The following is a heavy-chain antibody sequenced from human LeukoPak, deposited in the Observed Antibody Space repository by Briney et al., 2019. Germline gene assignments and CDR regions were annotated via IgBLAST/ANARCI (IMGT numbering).Heavy chain of an antibody. V-gene: IGHV4-59*01. CDR3: ARGRSSTSLNYYYYYMDV. CDR1: GGSINNYY. D-gene: IGHD2-2*01. Sequence: SETLSLTCTVSGGSINNYYWSWIRQPPGKGLEWIGYIYYSGSTNYNPSLKSRVTISVDTSKNQFSLKLSSVTAADTAVYYCARGRSSTSLNYYYYYMDVWGKGTTVTVSS. J-gene: IGHJ6*03. CDR2: IYYSGST.